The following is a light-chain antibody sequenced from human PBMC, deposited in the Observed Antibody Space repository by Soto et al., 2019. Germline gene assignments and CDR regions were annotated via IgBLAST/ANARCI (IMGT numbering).Light chain of an antibody. CDR3: QQANSFPWT. Sequence: DIQMTQSPSSLSASVGDRVTITCQASQDISNYLNWYQQKPGKAPKLLIYDASSLEGGVPSRFSGSGSGTEFTLTISSLQPDDFATYYCQQANSFPWTFGQGTKVDIK. V-gene: IGKV1-12*01. CDR1: QDISNY. CDR2: DAS. J-gene: IGKJ1*01.